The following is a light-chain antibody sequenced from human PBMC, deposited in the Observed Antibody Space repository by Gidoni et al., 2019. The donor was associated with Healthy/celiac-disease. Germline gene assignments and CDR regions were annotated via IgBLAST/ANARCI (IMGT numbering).Light chain of an antibody. CDR3: QQRSNWPLT. CDR1: QSVNSY. J-gene: IGKJ5*01. V-gene: IGKV3-11*01. Sequence: EIVLTQSPATLSLYPGERATLSCRASQSVNSYLAWYQQKPGQAPRLLIYDASNRATGIPARFSGSGSGTDFTLTISSLEPEDFAVYYCQQRSNWPLTFGQGTRLEIK. CDR2: DAS.